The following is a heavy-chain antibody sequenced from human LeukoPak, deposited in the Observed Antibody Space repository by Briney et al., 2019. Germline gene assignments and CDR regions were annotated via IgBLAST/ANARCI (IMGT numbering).Heavy chain of an antibody. Sequence: GGSLRLSCAATRFTFSNYAMTWVRRAPGKGLEWVSSISSSSSYIYYADSVKGRFTISKDNSKNTLYLQMNSLRPEDTALYNCAKDFRSGMIDGHWGQGTLVTVSS. CDR2: ISSSSSYI. CDR3: AKDFRSGMIDGH. D-gene: IGHD3-22*01. V-gene: IGHV3-21*01. J-gene: IGHJ4*02. CDR1: RFTFSNYA.